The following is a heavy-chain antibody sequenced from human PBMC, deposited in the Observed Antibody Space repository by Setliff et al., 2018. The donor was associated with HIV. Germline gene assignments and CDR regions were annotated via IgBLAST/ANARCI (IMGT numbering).Heavy chain of an antibody. CDR3: ACVDYGGNSNYYYGMDV. CDR2: IIPIFGTA. Sequence: SVKVSCKASGGTFSSYAISWVRQAPGQGLEWMGGIIPIFGTANYAQKFQGRVTITADESTSTAYMELSSLRSEDTAVYYCACVDYGGNSNYYYGMDVWGQGTTVTVSS. V-gene: IGHV1-69*13. J-gene: IGHJ6*02. CDR1: GGTFSSYA. D-gene: IGHD4-17*01.